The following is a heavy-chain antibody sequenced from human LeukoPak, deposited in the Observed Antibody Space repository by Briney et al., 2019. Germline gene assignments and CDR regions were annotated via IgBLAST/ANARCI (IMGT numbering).Heavy chain of an antibody. CDR3: ASPHNIVVVPAANDYYYYGMDV. D-gene: IGHD2-2*01. CDR2: INPSGGST. CDR1: GYTFTSYY. Sequence: GASVKVSCKASGYTFTSYYMHWVRQAPGQGLEWMGIINPSGGSTSYAQKFQGRVTMTRDTSTSTVYMELSSLRSEDTAVYYCASPHNIVVVPAANDYYYYGMDVWGQGTTVTVSS. V-gene: IGHV1-46*01. J-gene: IGHJ6*02.